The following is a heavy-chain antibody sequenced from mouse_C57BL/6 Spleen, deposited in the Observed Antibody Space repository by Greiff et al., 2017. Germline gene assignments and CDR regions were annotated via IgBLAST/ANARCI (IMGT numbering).Heavy chain of an antibody. J-gene: IGHJ1*03. V-gene: IGHV1-81*01. CDR2: IYPRSGNT. CDR1: GYTFTSYG. D-gene: IGHD2-1*01. Sequence: QVQLKESGTELARPGASVKLSCKASGYTFTSYGISWVKQRTGQGLEWIGEIYPRSGNTYYNEKFKGKATLTADKSSSTAYMELRSLTSEDSAVYFCASWGGNSRYFDVWGTGTTVTVSS. CDR3: ASWGGNSRYFDV.